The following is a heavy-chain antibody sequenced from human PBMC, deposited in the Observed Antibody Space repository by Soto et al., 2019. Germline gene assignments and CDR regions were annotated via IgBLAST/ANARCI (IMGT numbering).Heavy chain of an antibody. V-gene: IGHV1-8*01. Sequence: QVQLVQSGAEVKKPGASVKVSCKASGYTFTSYDINWVRQATGQGLEWMGWMNPNSGNTGYAQKFQGRVTMTRNTSISTVYMELSSLRSEDTAVYYCARRGYSSSWYYYYYYGMDVLGQGTAVTVSS. D-gene: IGHD6-13*01. J-gene: IGHJ6*02. CDR1: GYTFTSYD. CDR3: ARRGYSSSWYYYYYYGMDV. CDR2: MNPNSGNT.